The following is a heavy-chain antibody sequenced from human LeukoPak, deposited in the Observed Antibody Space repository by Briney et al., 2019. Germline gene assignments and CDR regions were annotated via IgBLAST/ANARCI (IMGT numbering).Heavy chain of an antibody. CDR2: IYYTGTT. D-gene: IGHD3-16*01. V-gene: IGHV4-59*01. Sequence: SETLSLTCTVSGDPIRSSYWSWIRQPPGKGLEWIGYIYYTGTTTYNPSLKSRATISVDTSKNQFSLNLSSVTAADTAVYYCARRGGLNRGYWYFDLWGRGTLVTVSS. J-gene: IGHJ2*01. CDR3: ARRGGLNRGYWYFDL. CDR1: GDPIRSSY.